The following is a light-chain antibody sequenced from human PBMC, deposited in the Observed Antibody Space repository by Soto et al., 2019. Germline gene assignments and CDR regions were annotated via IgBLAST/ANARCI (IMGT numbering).Light chain of an antibody. CDR2: RNS. V-gene: IGLV1-47*01. CDR1: SSNIGSNY. Sequence: QLVLTQPPSASGTPGQRVTISCSGSSSNIGSNYVNWYQQIPGTAPNLLIYRNSQRPSGVPDRFSGSKSGTSASLAISGLRSEDEADYYCAAWDGSVSGRVFGGGTKLTVL. CDR3: AAWDGSVSGRV. J-gene: IGLJ3*02.